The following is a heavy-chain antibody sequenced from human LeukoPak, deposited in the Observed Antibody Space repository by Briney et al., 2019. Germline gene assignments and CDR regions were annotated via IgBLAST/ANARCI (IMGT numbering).Heavy chain of an antibody. Sequence: SETLSLTCTVSGGSISSGGYYWSWIRQHPGKGLEWIGYIYYSGSTYYNPSLKSRVTISVDTSKNQFSLKLSSVTAADAAVYYCARDSSSWFDYWGQGTLVTVSS. J-gene: IGHJ4*02. V-gene: IGHV4-31*03. CDR3: ARDSSSWFDY. D-gene: IGHD6-13*01. CDR1: GGSISSGGYY. CDR2: IYYSGST.